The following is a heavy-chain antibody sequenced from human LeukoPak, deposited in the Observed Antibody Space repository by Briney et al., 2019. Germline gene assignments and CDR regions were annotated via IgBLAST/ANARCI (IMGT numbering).Heavy chain of an antibody. D-gene: IGHD3-3*01. CDR2: ISYDGSNK. CDR3: ARDSTPYDFRSGYYVGGWFDP. CDR1: GFTFSSYA. V-gene: IGHV3-30-3*01. Sequence: GGSLRLSCAASGFTFSSYAMHWVRQAPGKGLEWVAVISYDGSNKYYADSVKGRFTISRDNSKNTLYLQMNSLRAEDTAVYYCARDSTPYDFRSGYYVGGWFDPWGQGTLVTVSS. J-gene: IGHJ5*02.